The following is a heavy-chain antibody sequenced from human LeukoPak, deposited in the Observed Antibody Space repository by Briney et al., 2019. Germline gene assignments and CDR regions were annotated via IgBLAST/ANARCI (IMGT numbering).Heavy chain of an antibody. CDR3: AREGNVDIVATIDFDY. CDR2: INPSGGST. V-gene: IGHV1-46*01. J-gene: IGHJ4*02. Sequence: ASVKVSCKASGYTLTSYYMHWVRQAPGQGLEWMGIINPSGGSTYYAQKFQGRVTMTRDTSTSTVYMELSSLRSEDTAVYYCAREGNVDIVATIDFDYWGQGTLVAVSS. D-gene: IGHD5-12*01. CDR1: GYTLTSYY.